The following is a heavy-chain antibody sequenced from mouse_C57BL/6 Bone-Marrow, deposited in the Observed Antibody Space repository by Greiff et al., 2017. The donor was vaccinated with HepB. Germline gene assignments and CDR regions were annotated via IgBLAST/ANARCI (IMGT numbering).Heavy chain of an antibody. CDR3: ARDLGRYYAMDY. Sequence: EVKLMESGGGLVKPGGSLKLSCAASGFTFSDYGMHWVRQAPEKGLEWVAYISSGSSTIYYADTVKGRFTISRDNAKNTLFLQMTSLRSEDTAMYYCARDLGRYYAMDYWGQGTPVTVSS. CDR2: ISSGSSTI. J-gene: IGHJ4*01. CDR1: GFTFSDYG. V-gene: IGHV5-17*01. D-gene: IGHD4-1*01.